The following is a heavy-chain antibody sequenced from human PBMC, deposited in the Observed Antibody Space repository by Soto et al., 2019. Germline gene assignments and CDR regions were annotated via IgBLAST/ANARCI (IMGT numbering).Heavy chain of an antibody. Sequence: SETLSLTCTVSGGSIGSGGYYWSWIRQHPGKGLEWIGYIYYSGSTYYNPSLKSRVTISVDTSKNQFSLKLSSVTAADTAVYYCARADSGYDRRWFDPWGQGTLVTVS. J-gene: IGHJ5*02. CDR3: ARADSGYDRRWFDP. CDR2: IYYSGST. CDR1: GGSIGSGGYY. D-gene: IGHD5-12*01. V-gene: IGHV4-31*03.